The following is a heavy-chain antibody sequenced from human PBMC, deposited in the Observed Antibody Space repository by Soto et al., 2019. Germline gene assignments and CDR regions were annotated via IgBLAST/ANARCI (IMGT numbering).Heavy chain of an antibody. CDR1: VGTFSSYA. CDR2: INPNSGGT. Sequence: ASVKVSCKASVGTFSSYAISWVRQAPGQGLEWMGWINPNSGGTNYAQKFQGWVTMTRDTSISTAYMELSRLRSDDTAVYYCARVRIAASGDPSDAFDIWGQGTMVTVSS. D-gene: IGHD2-21*02. V-gene: IGHV1-2*04. J-gene: IGHJ3*02. CDR3: ARVRIAASGDPSDAFDI.